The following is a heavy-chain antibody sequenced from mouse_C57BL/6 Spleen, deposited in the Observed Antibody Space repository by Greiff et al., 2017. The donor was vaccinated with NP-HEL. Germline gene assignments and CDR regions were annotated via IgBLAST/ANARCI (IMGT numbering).Heavy chain of an antibody. CDR3: ARRPGDAMDY. CDR1: GFTFSDYG. J-gene: IGHJ4*01. Sequence: EVNVVESGGGLVKPGGSLKLSCAASGFTFSDYGMHWVRQAPEKGLEWVAYISSGSSTIYYAEQVQGRFTISRDNAKNTLFLQMTSLRSEDTAMYYCARRPGDAMDYWGQGTSVTVSS. CDR2: ISSGSSTI. V-gene: IGHV5-17*01.